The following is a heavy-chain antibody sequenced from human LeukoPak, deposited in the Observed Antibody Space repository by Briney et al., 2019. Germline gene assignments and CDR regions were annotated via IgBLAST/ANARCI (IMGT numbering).Heavy chain of an antibody. D-gene: IGHD3-10*01. V-gene: IGHV1-46*01. CDR2: INPSGGST. CDR3: ARGRGRGNWFDP. J-gene: IGHJ5*02. Sequence: ASVKVSCKASGYTFTSYYMHWVRQAPGQGFEWMGIINPSGGSTSYAQKFQGRVTMTRDMSTSTVYMELSSLRSEDTAVYYCARGRGRGNWFDPWGQGTLVTVSS. CDR1: GYTFTSYY.